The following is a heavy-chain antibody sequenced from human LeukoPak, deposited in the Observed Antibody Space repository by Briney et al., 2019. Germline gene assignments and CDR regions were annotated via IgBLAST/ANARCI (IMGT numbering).Heavy chain of an antibody. CDR2: IIPIFGTA. J-gene: IGHJ1*01. Sequence: SSLKVSCKASGGTFSSYAISWVRQAPGQGLEWMGGIIPIFGTANYAQKFQGRVTITADESTSTAYMELSSLRSEDTAVYYCARAASGSYRTGAEYFQHWGQGTLVTVSS. CDR1: GGTFSSYA. D-gene: IGHD1-26*01. CDR3: ARAASGSYRTGAEYFQH. V-gene: IGHV1-69*01.